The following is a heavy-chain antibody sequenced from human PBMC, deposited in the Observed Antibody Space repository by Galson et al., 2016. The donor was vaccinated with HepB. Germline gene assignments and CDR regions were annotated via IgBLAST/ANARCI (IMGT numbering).Heavy chain of an antibody. CDR2: ISGSGGGT. CDR3: AKDVVDGDYGEF. CDR1: GFTFSSCA. J-gene: IGHJ1*01. Sequence: SLRLSCAASGFTFSSCAMTWVRQAPGKGLEWVSDISGSGGGTQYADSVKGRFTISRDNSKNTMYLQMTSLRAEDTAVYYCAKDVVDGDYGEFWCQGTLVTVSS. V-gene: IGHV3-23*01. D-gene: IGHD4-17*01.